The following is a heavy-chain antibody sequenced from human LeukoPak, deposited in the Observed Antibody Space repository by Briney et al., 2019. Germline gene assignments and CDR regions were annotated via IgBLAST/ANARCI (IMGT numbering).Heavy chain of an antibody. CDR3: ARGFWGDGYNSGFDY. V-gene: IGHV1-69*06. CDR2: IIPIFGTA. CDR1: GGTFSSYA. Sequence: SVKVSCKASGGTFSSYAISWVRQAPGQGLEWMGGIIPIFGTANYAQKFQGRVTITADKSTSTAYMELSSLRSEDTAVYYCARGFWGDGYNSGFDYWGQGTLVTVSS. D-gene: IGHD5-24*01. J-gene: IGHJ4*02.